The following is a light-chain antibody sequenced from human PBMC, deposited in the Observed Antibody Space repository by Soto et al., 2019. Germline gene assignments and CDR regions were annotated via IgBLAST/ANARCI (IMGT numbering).Light chain of an antibody. CDR3: QKYNSAPPL. CDR2: GAS. Sequence: DIQMTQSPSSLSASVGDRVTITCRASQGISNYLAWYQQKPGKVPKLLIYGASTLQSGVPSRFSGSGSGTDFTLIISGLQPEDVATYYCQKYNSAPPLFGGGTRVEIK. CDR1: QGISNY. J-gene: IGKJ4*01. V-gene: IGKV1-27*01.